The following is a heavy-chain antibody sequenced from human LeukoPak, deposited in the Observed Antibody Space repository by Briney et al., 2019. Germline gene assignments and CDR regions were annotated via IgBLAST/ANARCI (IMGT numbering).Heavy chain of an antibody. D-gene: IGHD3-22*01. CDR1: GGSISSYY. V-gene: IGHV4-59*08. CDR2: IYYSGST. J-gene: IGHJ3*02. CDR3: ARHLYYYDSSGYFHDAFDI. Sequence: PSETLSLTCTVSGGSISSYYWSWIRQPPGKGLEWIGYIYYSGSTNYNPSLKSRVTISVDTSKNQFSLKLSSVTAADTAVYYCARHLYYYDSSGYFHDAFDIWGQGTMVTVSS.